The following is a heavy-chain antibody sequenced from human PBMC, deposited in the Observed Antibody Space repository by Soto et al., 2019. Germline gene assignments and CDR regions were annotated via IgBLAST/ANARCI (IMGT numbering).Heavy chain of an antibody. CDR2: IYYGGST. J-gene: IGHJ6*02. D-gene: IGHD3-3*01. CDR1: GGSISTDY. V-gene: IGHV4-59*01. Sequence: QVQLQESGPGLVKPSETLSLTCTVSGGSISTDYWSWIRQPPGKRLEYIGFIYYGGSTNYNPSLQCRVTIPPDTSKDQFALKLSSVTAADTAVYYWARGEWFLRGYGMDVWGRGTTVTVS. CDR3: ARGEWFLRGYGMDV.